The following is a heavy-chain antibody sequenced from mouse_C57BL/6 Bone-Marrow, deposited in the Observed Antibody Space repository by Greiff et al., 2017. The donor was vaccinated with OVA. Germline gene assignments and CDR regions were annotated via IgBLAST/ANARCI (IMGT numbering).Heavy chain of an antibody. CDR3: ARSIYYDYMDY. V-gene: IGHV1-82*01. J-gene: IGHJ4*01. CDR1: GYAFSSSW. CDR2: FYPGDGDT. D-gene: IGHD2-4*01. Sequence: QVQLQQSGPELVKPGASVKISCKASGYAFSSSWMNWVKQRPGKGLEWIGRFYPGDGDTNYNGKFKGKATLTADKSSSTAYMQLSSLTSDDSAVYFCARSIYYDYMDYWGQGTSVTVSS.